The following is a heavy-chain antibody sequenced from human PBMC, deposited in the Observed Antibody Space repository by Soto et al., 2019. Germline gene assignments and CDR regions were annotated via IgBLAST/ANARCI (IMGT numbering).Heavy chain of an antibody. V-gene: IGHV3-7*03. CDR1: GFTFSSYW. CDR2: IKQDGSEK. D-gene: IGHD2-2*01. CDR3: AKTSVVLPAATNRGSTYNYYAFDV. Sequence: GGSLRLSCAASGFTFSSYWMSWVRQAPGKGLEWVANIKQDGSEKKYVDSVKGRFTISRDNAKSSLYLQMNSLRAEDTAVYYCAKTSVVLPAATNRGSTYNYYAFDVWGQRTTGTVSS. J-gene: IGHJ6*01.